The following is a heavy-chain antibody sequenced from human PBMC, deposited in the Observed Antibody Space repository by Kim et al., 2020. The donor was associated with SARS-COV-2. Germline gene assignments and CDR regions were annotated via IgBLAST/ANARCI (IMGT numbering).Heavy chain of an antibody. CDR1: GFTFSTYA. CDR3: ATLITGGQFFY. V-gene: IGHV3-23*01. Sequence: GGSLRLSCVASGFTFSTYALTWIRQAPGKGLEWVSTIGGGGGATYNADSVKGRFTISRDDSKNTLYLQMNSLRAEDTAVYYCATLITGGQFFYWGRGTLVPVS. J-gene: IGHJ4*02. CDR2: IGGGGGAT. D-gene: IGHD1-20*01.